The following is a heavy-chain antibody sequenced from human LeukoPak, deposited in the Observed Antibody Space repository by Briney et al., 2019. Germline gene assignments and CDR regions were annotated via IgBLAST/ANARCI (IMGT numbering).Heavy chain of an antibody. D-gene: IGHD6-19*01. CDR1: GFTFSNYG. CDR2: IWYDGSKK. V-gene: IGHV3-33*01. J-gene: IGHJ4*02. CDR3: AIHPNPEAVTGTGWLGGY. Sequence: GGSLRLSCAASGFTFSNYGMHGVRQAPGKGLEWVAVIWYDGSKKDYEDSVKGRFTISRDNTKNTLYLQMNSVRAEDTAVYYCAIHPNPEAVTGTGWLGGYWGQGAIVAVSS.